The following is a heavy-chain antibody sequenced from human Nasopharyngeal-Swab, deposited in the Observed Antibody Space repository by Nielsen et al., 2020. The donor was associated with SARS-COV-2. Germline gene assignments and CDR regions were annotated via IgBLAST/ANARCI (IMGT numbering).Heavy chain of an antibody. Sequence: VRQMPGKGLEWMGIIYPGESDTRYSPSFQGQVTISADKSISTAYLQWSSQKASDTAMYYCARLDEYSSSGFDYWGQGTLVTVSS. J-gene: IGHJ4*01. CDR3: ARLDEYSSSGFDY. CDR2: IYPGESDT. D-gene: IGHD6-6*01. V-gene: IGHV5-51*01.